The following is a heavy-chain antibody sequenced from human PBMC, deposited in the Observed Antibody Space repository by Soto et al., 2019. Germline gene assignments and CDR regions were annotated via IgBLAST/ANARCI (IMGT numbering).Heavy chain of an antibody. CDR2: ISYDGSNK. D-gene: IGHD6-6*01. CDR3: ARDPSQIAALNWFDP. V-gene: IGHV3-30-3*01. Sequence: GGSLRLSCAASGFTFSNYAMHWVRQAPGKGLEWVAVISYDGSNKYYADSVKGRFTISRDNSKNTLYLQMNSLRAEDTAVYYCARDPSQIAALNWFDPWGQGTLVTVSS. CDR1: GFTFSNYA. J-gene: IGHJ5*02.